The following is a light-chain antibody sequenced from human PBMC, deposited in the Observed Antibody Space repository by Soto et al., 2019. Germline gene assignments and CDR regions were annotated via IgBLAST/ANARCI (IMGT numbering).Light chain of an antibody. J-gene: IGKJ5*01. CDR1: QGISSY. V-gene: IGKV1-5*03. CDR3: QQYTSYPIT. CDR2: KVS. Sequence: GYIVTISCRLSQGISSYLAWYQQNPGKAPKLLIYKVSSLESGVPSRFSGSGSGTEFTLTISSLQPDDFATYYCQQYTSYPITFGQGTRLEIK.